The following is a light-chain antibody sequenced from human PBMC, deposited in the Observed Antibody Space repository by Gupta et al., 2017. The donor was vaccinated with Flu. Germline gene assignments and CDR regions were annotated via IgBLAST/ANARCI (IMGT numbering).Light chain of an antibody. J-gene: IGLJ3*02. CDR1: STNSENND. CDR3: GTWDRSLSAVV. CDR2: DDN. V-gene: IGLV1-51*01. Sequence: ATISGAGTSTNSENNDVSWYQHVPGTAPTLLIYDDNRRPSGIPGRFSGTKSGSSATLAIFELQAGDGADYFCGTWDRSLSAVVFGGGTKVTVL.